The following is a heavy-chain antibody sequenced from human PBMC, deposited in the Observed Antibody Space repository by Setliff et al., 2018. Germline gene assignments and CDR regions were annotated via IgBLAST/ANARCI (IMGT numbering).Heavy chain of an antibody. J-gene: IGHJ4*02. CDR2: ISPYSGNT. CDR3: SRLVRYCTRTSCQRLSGDDY. V-gene: IGHV1-18*01. CDR1: GYTFTDYG. D-gene: IGHD2-2*01. Sequence: ASVKVSCKASGYTFTDYGVTWVRQAPGQGLEWVGWISPYSGNTCYASKFQGRITMTTDTSTTTAYMELKSLRSDDTAIYYCSRLVRYCTRTSCQRLSGDDYWGQGALVTVSS.